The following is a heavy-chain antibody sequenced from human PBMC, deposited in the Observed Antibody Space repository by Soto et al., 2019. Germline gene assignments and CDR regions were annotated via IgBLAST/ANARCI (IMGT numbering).Heavy chain of an antibody. Sequence: SVKVSCKASGGTFSSYAISWVRQAPGQGLEWMGGIIPIFGTANYAQKFQGRVTITADESTSTAYMELSSLRSEDTAVYYCARRVRGIAAARRFDPWGQGTLVTVSS. V-gene: IGHV1-69*13. CDR3: ARRVRGIAAARRFDP. D-gene: IGHD6-13*01. CDR2: IIPIFGTA. J-gene: IGHJ5*02. CDR1: GGTFSSYA.